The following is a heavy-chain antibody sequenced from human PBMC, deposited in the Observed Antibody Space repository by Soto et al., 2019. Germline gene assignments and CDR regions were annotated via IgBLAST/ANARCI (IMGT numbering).Heavy chain of an antibody. J-gene: IGHJ5*02. D-gene: IGHD3-10*01. V-gene: IGHV4-39*01. CDR2: IYYSGST. CDR1: GGSISSSSYY. CDR3: ARSVMGFIDYYGSGSPLYWFDP. Sequence: SETLSLTCTVSGGSISSSSYYWGWIRQPPGKGLEWIGSIYYSGSTYYNPSLKSRVTISVDTSKNQFSLKLSSVTAADTAVYYCARSVMGFIDYYGSGSPLYWFDPWGQGTLVTVSS.